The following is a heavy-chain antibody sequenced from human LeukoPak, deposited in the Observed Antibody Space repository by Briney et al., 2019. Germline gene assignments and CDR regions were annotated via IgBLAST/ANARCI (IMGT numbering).Heavy chain of an antibody. Sequence: PLETPSLTCTVSGGSISSSSYYWGWIRQPPGKGLEWIGSIYYSGSTYYNPSLKSRVTISVDTSKNQFSLKLSSVTAADTAVYYCARRELRTMVRRGFDYWGQGTLVTVSS. J-gene: IGHJ4*02. CDR1: GGSISSSSYY. CDR2: IYYSGST. CDR3: ARRELRTMVRRGFDY. D-gene: IGHD3-10*01. V-gene: IGHV4-39*01.